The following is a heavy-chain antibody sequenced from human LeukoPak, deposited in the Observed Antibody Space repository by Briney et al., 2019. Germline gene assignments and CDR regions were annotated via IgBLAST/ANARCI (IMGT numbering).Heavy chain of an antibody. CDR1: GGSISSGGYY. CDR2: IYYSGST. J-gene: IGHJ4*02. CDR3: ARGGYSYGMPHFDY. V-gene: IGHV4-31*03. Sequence: SQTLSLTCTVSGGSISSGGYYWSWIRQHPGKGLEWIGYIYYSGSTNYNPSLKSRVTISVDTSKNQFSLKLSSVTAADTAVYYCARGGYSYGMPHFDYWGQGTLVTVSS. D-gene: IGHD5-18*01.